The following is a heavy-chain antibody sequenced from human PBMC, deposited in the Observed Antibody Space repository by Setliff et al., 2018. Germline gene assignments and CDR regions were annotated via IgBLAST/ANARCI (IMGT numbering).Heavy chain of an antibody. V-gene: IGHV1-18*01. J-gene: IGHJ4*02. CDR2: ISVYSGNT. Sequence: ASVKVSCKASGYTFTSSGITWVRQAPGQGLEWMGWISVYSGNTNYAQKLQGRVTMTTDTSTSTAYMELGSLTTDDTAIYYCARVESMVRGKNILRHFDYWGQGTQVTVSS. CDR3: ARVESMVRGKNILRHFDY. CDR1: GYTFTSSG. D-gene: IGHD3-10*01.